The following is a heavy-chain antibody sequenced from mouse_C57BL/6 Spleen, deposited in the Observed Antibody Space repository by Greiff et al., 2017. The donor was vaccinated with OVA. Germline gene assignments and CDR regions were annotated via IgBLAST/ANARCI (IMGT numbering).Heavy chain of an antibody. Sequence: QVQLKQPGAELVKPGASVKLSCKASGYTFTSYWMQWVKQRPGQGLEWIGEIDPSDSYTNYNQKFKGKATLTVDTSSSTAYMQLSSLTSEDSAVYYCARSSSSLYYFDYWGQGTTLTVSS. D-gene: IGHD1-1*01. J-gene: IGHJ2*01. CDR2: IDPSDSYT. V-gene: IGHV1-50*01. CDR3: ARSSSSLYYFDY. CDR1: GYTFTSYW.